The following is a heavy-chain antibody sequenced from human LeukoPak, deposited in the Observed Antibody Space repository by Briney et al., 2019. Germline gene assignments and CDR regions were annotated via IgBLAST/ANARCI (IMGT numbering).Heavy chain of an antibody. CDR1: GGSIRNHH. D-gene: IGHD2-8*01. V-gene: IGHV4-59*11. CDR2: VFFTEGT. Sequence: SETLSLTCSVSGGSIRNHHWTWIRQSPGKGLEWIGHVFFTEGTNYSPSLRGRITIPADRSKNQIYLKLGSVTAADTAVYYCARELYHFDRWGQGALVTVSS. CDR3: ARELYHFDR. J-gene: IGHJ4*02.